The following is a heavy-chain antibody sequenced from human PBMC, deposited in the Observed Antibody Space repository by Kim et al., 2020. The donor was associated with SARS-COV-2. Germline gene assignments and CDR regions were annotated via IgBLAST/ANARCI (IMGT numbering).Heavy chain of an antibody. Sequence: GESLKISCRASGYRFTSYWIGWVRQMPGKGLEWMVILYPGDSDTTYSPSFQGQVTISADKSLSTAYLQWRSLKASDTATYYCARQVEGAGEDAFDIWGQGTMVTVAS. CDR2: LYPGDSDT. D-gene: IGHD2-21*01. CDR3: ARQVEGAGEDAFDI. V-gene: IGHV5-51*01. J-gene: IGHJ3*02. CDR1: GYRFTSYW.